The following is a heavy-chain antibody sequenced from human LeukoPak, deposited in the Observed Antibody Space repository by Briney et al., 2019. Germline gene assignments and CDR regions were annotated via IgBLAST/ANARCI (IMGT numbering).Heavy chain of an antibody. J-gene: IGHJ4*02. V-gene: IGHV3-33*01. CDR2: IWHDGSNK. CDR3: ARDQSFDY. CDR1: GFNFRTYG. Sequence: GGSLRLSCAASGFNFRTYGMHWVRQAPGKGLEWLAIIWHDGSNKYYGDSVKGRFTISRDNSKNTLYLQMNSLRAEDTAVYYCARDQSFDYWGQGTLVTVSS.